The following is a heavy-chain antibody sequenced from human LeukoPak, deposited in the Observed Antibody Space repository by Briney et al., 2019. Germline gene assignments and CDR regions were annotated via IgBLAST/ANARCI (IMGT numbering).Heavy chain of an antibody. CDR2: VTGSGDST. CDR3: AKARGNYFTHLDY. CDR1: GFTFSSYA. V-gene: IGHV3-23*01. J-gene: IGHJ4*02. D-gene: IGHD2/OR15-2a*01. Sequence: PGGSLRLSCAASGFTFSSYAMSWVSQAPGKGLEWVSTVTGSGDSTFYAVSVKGRFTISRDNSKNTLFLQMNSLRAEDTAVYYCAKARGNYFTHLDYWGQGTLVTVSS.